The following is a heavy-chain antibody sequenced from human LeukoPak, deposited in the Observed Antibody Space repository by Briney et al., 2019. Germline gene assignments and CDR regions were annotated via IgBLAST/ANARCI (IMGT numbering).Heavy chain of an antibody. CDR3: ATLAYCGGDCFPEWYFDL. J-gene: IGHJ2*01. CDR1: GYTFTGYY. D-gene: IGHD2-21*02. V-gene: IGHV1-46*01. Sequence: ASVKVSCKASGYTFTGYYMHWVRQAPGQGLEWMGIINPSGGSTSYAQKFQGRVTMTRDTSTSTVYMELSSLRSEDTAVYYCATLAYCGGDCFPEWYFDLWGRGTLVTVSS. CDR2: INPSGGST.